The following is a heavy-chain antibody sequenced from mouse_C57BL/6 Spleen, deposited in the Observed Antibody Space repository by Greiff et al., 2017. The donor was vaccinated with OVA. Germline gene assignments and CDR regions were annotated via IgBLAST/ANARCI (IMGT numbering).Heavy chain of an antibody. CDR1: GFNIKDDY. CDR2: IDPENGDT. J-gene: IGHJ2*01. V-gene: IGHV14-4*01. CDR3: TLITTVVAD. D-gene: IGHD1-1*01. Sequence: EVQLQQSGAELVRPGASVKLSCTASGFNIKDDYMHWVKQRPEQGLEWIGWIDPENGDTEYASKFQGKATITADPSSNTAYLQLSSLKSEDTAVYYCTLITTVVADWGQGTTLTVSS.